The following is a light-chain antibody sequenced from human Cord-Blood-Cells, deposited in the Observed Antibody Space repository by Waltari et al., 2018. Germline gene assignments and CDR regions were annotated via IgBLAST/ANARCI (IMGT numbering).Light chain of an antibody. J-gene: IGLJ1*01. CDR2: EVS. V-gene: IGLV2-18*02. CDR1: SSDVGSYNR. Sequence: QSALTQPPSVSGSPGQSVTISCTGTSSDVGSYNRVSWYQQPPDTAPKLMIYEVSNRPSGVPDRFSGSKSGNTASLTISGLQAEDEADYYCSSYTSSSTLVFGTGTKVTVL. CDR3: SSYTSSSTLV.